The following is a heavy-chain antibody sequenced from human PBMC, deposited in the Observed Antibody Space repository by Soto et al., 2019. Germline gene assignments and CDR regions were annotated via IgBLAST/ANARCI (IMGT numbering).Heavy chain of an antibody. CDR1: CDSIIGYF. CDR2: VQYSGST. V-gene: IGHV4-59*01. D-gene: IGHD6-6*01. J-gene: IGHJ4*02. CDR3: ARDRYASSSGFDY. Sequence: SETLSLTCSVSCDSIIGYFWSWIRQPPGKGLEWIGYVQYSGSTDYNPSVRSRVTISVDTSKNHFSLMLGSLTAADTAVYYCARDRYASSSGFDYWGQGIQVTVS.